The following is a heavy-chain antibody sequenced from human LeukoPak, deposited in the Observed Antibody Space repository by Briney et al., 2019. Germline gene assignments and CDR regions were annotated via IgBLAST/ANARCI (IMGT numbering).Heavy chain of an antibody. V-gene: IGHV3-7*01. D-gene: IGHD6-13*01. J-gene: IGHJ5*02. CDR2: IKEDGSEK. CDR3: AREISSWYQTEGRFDP. CDR1: GVSFSSYW. Sequence: GGSLRLSCVDSGVSFSSYWMSWVRQAPGKGLGWVAHIKEDGSEKYYVDSVRGRFTSSRDNTKNSLYLQMNSLRAEDTAVYYCAREISSWYQTEGRFDPWGQGTPVSVSS.